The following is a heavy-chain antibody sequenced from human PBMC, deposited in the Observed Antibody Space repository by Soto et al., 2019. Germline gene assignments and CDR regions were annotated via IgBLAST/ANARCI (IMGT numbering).Heavy chain of an antibody. CDR3: ARELSGASGNY. Sequence: EVQLVESGGGLVQPGGSLRLSCAASGFTVSSNYMSWVRKAPGKGLEWVSVIYSGGSTYYADSVKGRFTISRDNSKNTLYLQMNSLRAEDTAVYYCARELSGASGNYWGQGTLVTVSS. V-gene: IGHV3-66*01. CDR1: GFTVSSNY. D-gene: IGHD3-9*01. J-gene: IGHJ4*02. CDR2: IYSGGST.